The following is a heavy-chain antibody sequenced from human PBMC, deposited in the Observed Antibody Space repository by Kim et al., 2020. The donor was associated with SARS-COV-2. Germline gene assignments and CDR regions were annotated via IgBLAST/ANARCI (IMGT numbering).Heavy chain of an antibody. J-gene: IGHJ4*02. CDR3: ARARDILTGYLDYFDY. CDR2: IYTSGST. CDR1: GGSISSGSYY. V-gene: IGHV4-61*02. Sequence: SETLSLTCTVSGGSISSGSYYWSWIRQPAGKGLEWIGRIYTSGSTNYNPSLKSRVTISVDTSKNQFSLKLSSVTAADTAVYYCARARDILTGYLDYFDYWGQGTLVTVSS. D-gene: IGHD3-9*01.